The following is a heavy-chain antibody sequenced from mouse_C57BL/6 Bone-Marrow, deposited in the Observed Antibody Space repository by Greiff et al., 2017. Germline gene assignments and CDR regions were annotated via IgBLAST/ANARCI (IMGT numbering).Heavy chain of an antibody. CDR1: DYTFTSYW. J-gene: IGHJ2*01. V-gene: IGHV1-50*01. CDR2: IDPSDSYT. D-gene: IGHD1-1*01. CDR3: ASTTVVAGFGY. Sequence: QVQLQQSGAELVKPGASVKLSCKASDYTFTSYWMQWVKQRPGQGLEWIGEIDPSDSYTNYNQKFKGKATLTVDTSSSTAYMQLSSLISEDSAVYYCASTTVVAGFGYWGKGTTLTVS.